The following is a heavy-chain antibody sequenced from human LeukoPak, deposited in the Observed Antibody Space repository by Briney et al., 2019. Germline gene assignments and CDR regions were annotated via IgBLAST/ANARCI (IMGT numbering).Heavy chain of an antibody. CDR1: GFTFSSYS. CDR2: ISSSSSYI. V-gene: IGHV3-21*01. CDR3: ARVEGTWYSSSWYYFDY. J-gene: IGHJ4*02. D-gene: IGHD6-13*01. Sequence: GGSLRLSRAASGFTFSSYSMNWVRQAPGKGLEWVSSISSSSSYIYYADSVKGRFTISRDNAKNSLYLQMNSLRAEDTAVYYCARVEGTWYSSSWYYFDYWGQGTLVTVSS.